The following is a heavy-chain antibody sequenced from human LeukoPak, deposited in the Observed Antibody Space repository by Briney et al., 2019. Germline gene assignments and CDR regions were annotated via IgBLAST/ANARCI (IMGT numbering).Heavy chain of an antibody. Sequence: PGGSLRLSCAASGFTVSSNYMSWVRQAPGKGLEWVSVIYSGGSTYYADSVKGRFTISRDNSKNTLYLQMNSLRAEDTAVYYCARGEWELPHDYWGQGTLVTVSS. CDR3: ARGEWELPHDY. CDR2: IYSGGST. CDR1: GFTVSSNY. V-gene: IGHV3-53*01. J-gene: IGHJ4*02. D-gene: IGHD1-26*01.